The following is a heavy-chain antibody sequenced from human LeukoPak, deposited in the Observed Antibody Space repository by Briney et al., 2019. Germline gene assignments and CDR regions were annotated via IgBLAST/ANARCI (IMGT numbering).Heavy chain of an antibody. D-gene: IGHD6-19*01. V-gene: IGHV3-30*18. CDR3: AKDLDSGWTLDY. CDR1: GFTFSSYG. CDR2: ISYDGSSK. Sequence: GGSLRLSCAASGFTFSSYGMHWVRQAPGKGLEWVAVISYDGSSKYYADSVKGRFTISRDNSKNTLYLQMNSLRAEDTAVYYCAKDLDSGWTLDYWGQGTLVTVSS. J-gene: IGHJ4*02.